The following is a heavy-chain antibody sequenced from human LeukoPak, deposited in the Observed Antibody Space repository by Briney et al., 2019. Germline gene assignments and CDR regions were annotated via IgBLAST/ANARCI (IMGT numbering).Heavy chain of an antibody. Sequence: PSETLSLTCTVSGGSISSSSYNWGWIRQPPGKGLEWIGSIYYSGGTYYNASLKSRVTISVDTSKNQFSLKLSSVTAADTAVYYCASFKWAQFDYWGQGTLVTVSS. CDR2: IYYSGGT. CDR1: GGSISSSSYN. CDR3: ASFKWAQFDY. V-gene: IGHV4-39*01. D-gene: IGHD1-26*01. J-gene: IGHJ4*02.